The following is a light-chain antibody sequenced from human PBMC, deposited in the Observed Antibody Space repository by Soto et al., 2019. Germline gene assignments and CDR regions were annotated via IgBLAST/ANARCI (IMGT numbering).Light chain of an antibody. J-gene: IGKJ1*01. CDR3: QQYGGSPQT. V-gene: IGKV3-20*01. CDR2: GAS. Sequence: EIVLTQSPGTLSLSPGERATLSRRASQSVSNYLAWYQQKPGQAPRLLIYGASSRATGIPDRFSGSGSGTDFTLTISRLEPEDFAVYYCQQYGGSPQTFGQGTKVDIK. CDR1: QSVSNY.